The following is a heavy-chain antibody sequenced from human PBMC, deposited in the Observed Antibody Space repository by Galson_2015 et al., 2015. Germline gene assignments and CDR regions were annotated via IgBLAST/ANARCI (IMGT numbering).Heavy chain of an antibody. D-gene: IGHD1-26*01. CDR3: ARAGPGRIVGEVDY. Sequence: SLRLSCAASGFTFSSYSMNWVRQAPGKGLEWVSSISSSSSYIYYADSVKGRFTISRDNAKNSLYLQMNSLRAEDTAVYYCARAGPGRIVGEVDYWGQGTLVTVSS. CDR2: ISSSSSYI. J-gene: IGHJ4*02. V-gene: IGHV3-21*01. CDR1: GFTFSSYS.